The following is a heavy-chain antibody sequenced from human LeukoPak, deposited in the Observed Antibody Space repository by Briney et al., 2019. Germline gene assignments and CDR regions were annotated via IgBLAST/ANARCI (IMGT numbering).Heavy chain of an antibody. CDR2: IKQDGSEK. D-gene: IGHD6-13*01. Sequence: GGSLRLSCAASGFTFSSYWMSWVRQAPGKGLEWVANIKQDGSEKYYVDSVKGRFTISRDNAKNSLYLQMNSLRAEDTAVYYCAKLTGYSSSWYTPNWFDPWGQGTLVTVYS. CDR1: GFTFSSYW. V-gene: IGHV3-7*03. J-gene: IGHJ5*02. CDR3: AKLTGYSSSWYTPNWFDP.